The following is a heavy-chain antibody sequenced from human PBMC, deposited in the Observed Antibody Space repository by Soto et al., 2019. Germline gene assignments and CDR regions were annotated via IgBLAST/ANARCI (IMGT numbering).Heavy chain of an antibody. CDR3: ARPLHEFLEWPGGSWWFDP. Sequence: SETLSLTCTVSGGSISSSSYYWGWIRQPPGKGLEWIGSIYYSGSTYYNPSLKSRVTISVDTSKNQFSLKLSSVTAADTAVYYCARPLHEFLEWPGGSWWFDPWGQGTLVTVSS. V-gene: IGHV4-39*01. D-gene: IGHD3-3*01. CDR2: IYYSGST. J-gene: IGHJ5*02. CDR1: GGSISSSSYY.